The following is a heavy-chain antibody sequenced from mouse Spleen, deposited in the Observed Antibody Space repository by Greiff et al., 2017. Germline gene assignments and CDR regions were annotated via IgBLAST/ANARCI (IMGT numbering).Heavy chain of an antibody. CDR3: TRHYGSSPFDY. J-gene: IGHJ2*01. V-gene: IGHV1S81*02. CDR2: INPSNGGT. D-gene: IGHD1-1*01. CDR1: GYTFTSYY. Sequence: QVQLKESGAELVKPGASVKLSCKASGYTFTSYYMYWVKQRPGQGLEWIGEINPSNGGTNFNEKFKSKATLTVDKSSSTAYMQLSSLTSEDSAVYYCTRHYGSSPFDYWGQGTTLTVSS.